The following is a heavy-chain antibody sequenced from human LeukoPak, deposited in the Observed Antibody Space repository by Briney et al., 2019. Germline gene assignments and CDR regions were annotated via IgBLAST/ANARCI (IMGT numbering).Heavy chain of an antibody. CDR3: AKPERYGTTWYGRVDY. D-gene: IGHD6-13*01. Sequence: GRSLRLSCAASGFTFSSYGMHWVRQAPGKGLEWVSAIRTSGSTYYADSVKGRFTISRDNPKNTLYLQMNSLRGEDTAVYYCAKPERYGTTWYGRVDYWGQGTLVTVSS. CDR1: GFTFSSYG. J-gene: IGHJ4*02. V-gene: IGHV3-23*01. CDR2: IRTSGST.